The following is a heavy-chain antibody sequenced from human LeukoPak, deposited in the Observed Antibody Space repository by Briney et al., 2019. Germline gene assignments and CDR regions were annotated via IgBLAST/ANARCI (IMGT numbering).Heavy chain of an antibody. CDR2: IYSGGST. V-gene: IGHV3-66*01. J-gene: IGHJ3*02. CDR1: GFTVSSNY. Sequence: GGSLRLSCAASGFTVSSNYMTWVRQAPGKGLEWVSLIYSGGSTSYADSVRGRFTISRDNSKDTLYLQMNSLRAEDTAVYYCARIETVADAFDIWGQGTLVTVSS. CDR3: ARIETVADAFDI. D-gene: IGHD1-1*01.